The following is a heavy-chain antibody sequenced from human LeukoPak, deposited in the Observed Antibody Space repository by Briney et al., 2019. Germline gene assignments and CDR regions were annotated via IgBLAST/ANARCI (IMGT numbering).Heavy chain of an antibody. CDR3: ARSHQTYYYGSGSPY. J-gene: IGHJ4*02. V-gene: IGHV1-69*04. D-gene: IGHD3-10*01. CDR1: GGTFTSYA. CDR2: IIPILGIA. Sequence: SVKVSCKASGGTFTSYAISWVRQAPGQGLEWRGRIIPILGIANYAQKFEGRVTITADKSSSTAYMELSSLRCEDTAVYYYARSHQTYYYGSGSPYWGQGTLVTVSS.